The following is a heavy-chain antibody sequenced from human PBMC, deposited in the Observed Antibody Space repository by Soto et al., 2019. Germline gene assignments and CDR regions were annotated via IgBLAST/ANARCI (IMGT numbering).Heavy chain of an antibody. CDR1: GYTFTGYY. Sequence: GASVKVSCKASGYTFTGYYMHWVRQAPGQGLEWMGWINPNSGGTNYAQKFQGRVTMTRDTSISTAYMELSRLRSDDTAVYYCARALPGYSSSWLFDYWGQGTLVTAPQ. CDR3: ARALPGYSSSWLFDY. J-gene: IGHJ4*02. V-gene: IGHV1-2*02. D-gene: IGHD6-13*01. CDR2: INPNSGGT.